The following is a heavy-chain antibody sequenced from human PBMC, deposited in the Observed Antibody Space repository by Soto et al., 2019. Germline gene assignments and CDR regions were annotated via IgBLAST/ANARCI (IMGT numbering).Heavy chain of an antibody. CDR2: INAGNGDT. V-gene: IGHV1-3*01. D-gene: IGHD2-15*01. CDR3: ARQKVDESDY. Sequence: ASVKVSCKASGYTFTNYLIHWVRQAPGQRLEYMGWINAGNGDTRCSQRFQGRVTITRDTSANTAYMELSSLRSEDTAVYYCARQKVDESDYWGQGTLVTVS. J-gene: IGHJ4*02. CDR1: GYTFTNYL.